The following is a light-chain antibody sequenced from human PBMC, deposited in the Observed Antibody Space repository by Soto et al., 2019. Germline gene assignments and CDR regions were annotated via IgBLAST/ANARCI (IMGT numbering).Light chain of an antibody. Sequence: DIQMTQSPSSLSASVGDRVTITCRASQSISSYLNWYQQKPGKAPKLLIYAASSLQSGVPSRFSGSGSGTDFTFTINSLQPEDIATYYCQQYDNLPLTFGGGTKVDIK. CDR1: QSISSY. V-gene: IGKV1-33*01. J-gene: IGKJ4*01. CDR3: QQYDNLPLT. CDR2: AAS.